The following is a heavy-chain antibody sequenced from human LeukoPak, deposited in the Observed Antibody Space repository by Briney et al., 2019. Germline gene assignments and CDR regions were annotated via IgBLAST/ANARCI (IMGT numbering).Heavy chain of an antibody. V-gene: IGHV1-69*13. CDR1: GGTFSSYA. D-gene: IGHD1-26*01. Sequence: GASVKVSCKASGGTFSSYAISWVRQAPGQGLEWMGGIIPIFGTANYAQKFQGRVTITADESTSTAYMELSSLRSEDTAVYYCARGKRVGATKSPLDYWGQGTLVTVSS. J-gene: IGHJ4*02. CDR2: IIPIFGTA. CDR3: ARGKRVGATKSPLDY.